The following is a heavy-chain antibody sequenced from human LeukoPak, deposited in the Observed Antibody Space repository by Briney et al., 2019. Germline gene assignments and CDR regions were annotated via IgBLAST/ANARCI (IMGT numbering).Heavy chain of an antibody. D-gene: IGHD3-22*01. J-gene: IGHJ4*02. CDR1: GFTFSSYA. Sequence: PGGSLRLSCAASGFTFSSYAMSWVRQAPGKGLEWVSSISSSSSYIYYADSVKGRFTISRDNSKNTVYLQMNNLRAEDTAVYYCARGYFYDSSVGYWGQGTLVTVSS. CDR2: ISSSSSYI. V-gene: IGHV3-21*01. CDR3: ARGYFYDSSVGY.